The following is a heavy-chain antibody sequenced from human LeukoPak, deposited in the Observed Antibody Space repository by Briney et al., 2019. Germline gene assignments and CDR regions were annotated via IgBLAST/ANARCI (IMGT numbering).Heavy chain of an antibody. CDR3: ASDIVVVPAAIPGRNYYYYYMDV. CDR1: GGTFSSYA. Sequence: SVKVSCKASGGTFSSYAISWVRQDPGQGLEWMGGIIPIFGTANYAQKFQGRVTITADESTSTAYMELSSLRSEDTAVYYCASDIVVVPAAIPGRNYYYYYMDVWGKGTTVTVSS. D-gene: IGHD2-2*01. J-gene: IGHJ6*03. CDR2: IIPIFGTA. V-gene: IGHV1-69*01.